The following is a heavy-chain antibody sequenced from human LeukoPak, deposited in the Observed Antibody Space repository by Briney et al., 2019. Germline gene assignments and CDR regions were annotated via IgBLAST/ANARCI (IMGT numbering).Heavy chain of an antibody. J-gene: IGHJ4*02. CDR3: ARQRSGATRGNFDY. CDR2: ISPSGST. Sequence: SETLSLTCTVSGGSIRSYSWSWLRQPAGKGLEWIGRISPSGSTYYNPSLKSRVTISVDASKNQFSLKLSSVTAADTAVYYCARQRSGATRGNFDYWGQGTLVTVSS. CDR1: GGSIRSYS. V-gene: IGHV4-4*07. D-gene: IGHD1-26*01.